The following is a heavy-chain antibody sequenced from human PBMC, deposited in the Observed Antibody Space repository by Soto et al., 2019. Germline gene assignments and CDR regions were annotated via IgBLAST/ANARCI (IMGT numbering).Heavy chain of an antibody. J-gene: IGHJ5*02. CDR1: GYTFTSYG. CDR2: ISAYNGNT. D-gene: IGHD5-18*01. Sequence: ASVKVSCKASGYTFTSYGISWVRQAPGQGLEWMGWISAYNGNTNYAQKLQGRVTMTTDTSTSTAYMELRSLRSDDTAVYYCARGLNSYSYSLNCFGPWGQGTRVTVSS. V-gene: IGHV1-18*01. CDR3: ARGLNSYSYSLNCFGP.